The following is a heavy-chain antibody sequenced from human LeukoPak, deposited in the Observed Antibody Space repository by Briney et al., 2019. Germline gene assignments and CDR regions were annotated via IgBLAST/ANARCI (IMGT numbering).Heavy chain of an antibody. Sequence: PSETLSLTCTVSGGSISSYYWNWIREPAGKGLEWIGRIYTSGSTNYNYNPSLKSRVTMPVDTSKNQFSLKLSSVTAADTAVYYCASADANTAAAFDIWGQGTMVTVSS. CDR2: IYTSGSTNY. CDR3: ASADANTAAAFDI. V-gene: IGHV4-4*07. D-gene: IGHD4-17*01. CDR1: GGSISSYY. J-gene: IGHJ3*02.